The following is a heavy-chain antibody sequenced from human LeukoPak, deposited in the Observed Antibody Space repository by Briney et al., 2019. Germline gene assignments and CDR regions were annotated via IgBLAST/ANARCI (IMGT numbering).Heavy chain of an antibody. Sequence: ASVKVSCKASGGSFSSYGISWVRQAPGQGLEWMEGRVPILGPTNLAQKFQGRLTITADESTSTAYMELNGLSVEDTAVYYCAREGPVGTDGFWGQGTLVTVSS. D-gene: IGHD5-24*01. CDR1: GGSFSSYG. V-gene: IGHV1-69*13. CDR3: AREGPVGTDGF. J-gene: IGHJ1*01. CDR2: RVPILGPT.